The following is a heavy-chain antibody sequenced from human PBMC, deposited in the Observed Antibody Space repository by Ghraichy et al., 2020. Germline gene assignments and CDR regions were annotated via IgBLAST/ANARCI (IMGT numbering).Heavy chain of an antibody. Sequence: SQTLSLTCTVSGGSISSSSYYWGWIRQPPGKGLEWIGSIYYSGSTYYNPSLKSRVTISVDTSKNQFSLKLSSVTAADTAVYYCARCGYYDSSGSNYERDNWFDPWGQGTLVTVSS. CDR3: ARCGYYDSSGSNYERDNWFDP. J-gene: IGHJ5*02. D-gene: IGHD3-22*01. CDR2: IYYSGST. CDR1: GGSISSSSYY. V-gene: IGHV4-39*01.